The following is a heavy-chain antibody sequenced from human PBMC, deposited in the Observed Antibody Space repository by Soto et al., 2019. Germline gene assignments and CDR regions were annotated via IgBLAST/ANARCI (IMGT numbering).Heavy chain of an antibody. CDR2: ISAYNGNT. D-gene: IGHD4-17*01. Sequence: QVQLVQSGAEVKKPGASVKVSCKASGYTFTSYGISWVRQAPGQGLEWMGWISAYNGNTNYAQKLQGRVTMTTDTYTGTGYMELRSLKSDDTAAYYWASGTAVETGNYWGQGTLVTVSS. CDR3: ASGTAVETGNY. V-gene: IGHV1-18*01. CDR1: GYTFTSYG. J-gene: IGHJ4*02.